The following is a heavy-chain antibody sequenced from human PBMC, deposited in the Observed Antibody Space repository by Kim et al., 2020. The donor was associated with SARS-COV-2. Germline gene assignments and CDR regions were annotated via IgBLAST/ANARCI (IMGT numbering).Heavy chain of an antibody. V-gene: IGHV3-74*01. Sequence: GGSLRLSCAASGFTFSSYWMHWVRQAPGKGLVWVSRINSDGSSTSYADSVKGRFTISRDNAKNTLYLQMNSLRAEDTAVYYCARGHFDWPTIEGGWFDPWGQGTLVTVSS. J-gene: IGHJ5*02. CDR2: INSDGSST. CDR3: ARGHFDWPTIEGGWFDP. D-gene: IGHD3-9*01. CDR1: GFTFSSYW.